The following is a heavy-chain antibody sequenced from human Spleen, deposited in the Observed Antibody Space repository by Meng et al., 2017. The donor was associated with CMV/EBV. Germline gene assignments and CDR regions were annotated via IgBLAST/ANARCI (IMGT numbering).Heavy chain of an antibody. Sequence: SETLSLTCTVSGGSISSTSYYWGWIRQPPGKGLEWIGSIYYSGSSYHNPSLKSRVTISIDTSKNQFSLKLSSVTAADTAVYYCARDLGALRVVGRPFDYWGQGTLVTVSS. CDR1: GGSISSTSYY. CDR3: ARDLGALRVVGRPFDY. J-gene: IGHJ4*02. V-gene: IGHV4-39*07. CDR2: IYYSGSS. D-gene: IGHD3-10*01.